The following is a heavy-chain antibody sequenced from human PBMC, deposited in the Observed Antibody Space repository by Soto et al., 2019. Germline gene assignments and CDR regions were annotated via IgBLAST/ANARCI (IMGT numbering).Heavy chain of an antibody. J-gene: IGHJ4*02. D-gene: IGHD3-16*02. Sequence: QVQLQESGPGLGKPSETLSLTCTVSGGSISDYQWNWIRQSPGKGLEWIGYIYYSGRTNYNPSLKGRITISLDTSTKQFSRCLRSVTAADTAVYYCARMRGLGELSPYFDYWGQGPLVTVSS. CDR1: GGSISDYQ. V-gene: IGHV4-59*01. CDR2: IYYSGRT. CDR3: ARMRGLGELSPYFDY.